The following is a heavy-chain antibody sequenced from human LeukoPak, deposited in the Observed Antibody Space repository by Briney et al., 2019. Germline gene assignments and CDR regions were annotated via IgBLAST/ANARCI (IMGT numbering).Heavy chain of an antibody. Sequence: ASVKVSCKASGYTFTSYGISWVRQAPGQGLEWMGWISAYNGNTNYAQKLQGRLTMTTDTSTSTAYMELRSLGSDDTAVYYCARELRTPVSIYYFDSWGQGTLVTVSS. CDR1: GYTFTSYG. CDR3: ARELRTPVSIYYFDS. D-gene: IGHD5/OR15-5a*01. V-gene: IGHV1-18*01. CDR2: ISAYNGNT. J-gene: IGHJ4*02.